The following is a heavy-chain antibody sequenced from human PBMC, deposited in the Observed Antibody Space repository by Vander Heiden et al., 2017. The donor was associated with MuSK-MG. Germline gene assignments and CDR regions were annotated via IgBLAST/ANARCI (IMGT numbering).Heavy chain of an antibody. CDR1: GFTFNTYH. CDR3: AKDRIIGGVTHFDY. V-gene: IGHV3-23*01. J-gene: IGHJ4*02. CDR2: ISDTGRGT. D-gene: IGHD3-16*01. Sequence: DVQLLESGGGLVQPGGSLRPSCAAPGFTFNTYHMSWVRQAPGKGPEWVSSISDTGRGTYYADSVKGRFTISRDNSKNTLYLQMNSLRAEDTALYYCAKDRIIGGVTHFDYWGQGTLVTVSS.